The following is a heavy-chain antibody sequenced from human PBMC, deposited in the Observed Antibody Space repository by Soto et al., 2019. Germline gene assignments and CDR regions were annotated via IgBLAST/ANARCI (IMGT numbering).Heavy chain of an antibody. CDR2: ISHDGSNK. Sequence: QVQLVESGGGVVQPGRSLRLSCAASGFTFSSYGMHWVRQAPGKGLEWVAVISHDGSNKYYGDSVKGRFTISRDNSKNTLYLQMNSLRAEDTAVYYCAKDNCISTSCYRLYNWFDPWGPGTLVTVSS. V-gene: IGHV3-30*18. D-gene: IGHD2-2*01. J-gene: IGHJ5*02. CDR3: AKDNCISTSCYRLYNWFDP. CDR1: GFTFSSYG.